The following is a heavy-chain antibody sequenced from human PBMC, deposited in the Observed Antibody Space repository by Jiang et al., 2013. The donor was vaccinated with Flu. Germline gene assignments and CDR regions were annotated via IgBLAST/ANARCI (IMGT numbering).Heavy chain of an antibody. CDR3: VRGAPRLFDY. CDR2: TYYRSKWYT. J-gene: IGHJ4*02. V-gene: IGHV6-1*01. Sequence: EWLGRTYYRSKWYTNYAISVEGRITINPDTSKNQLSLQLNSVTPEDTAVYYCVRGAPRLFDYWGQGNPGHRLL.